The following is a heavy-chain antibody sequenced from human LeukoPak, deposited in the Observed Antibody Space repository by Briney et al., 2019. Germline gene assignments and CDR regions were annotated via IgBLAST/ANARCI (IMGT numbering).Heavy chain of an antibody. D-gene: IGHD3-10*01. CDR3: ARDFGGFGELLPGYFDY. V-gene: IGHV3-48*03. Sequence: GGSLRLSCAASGFTFSSYEMNWVRQAPGKGLEWVSYISSSGSTIYYADSVKGRFTISRDNAKNSLSLQMNSLRAEDSAVYYCARDFGGFGELLPGYFDYWGQGTLVTVSS. CDR1: GFTFSSYE. J-gene: IGHJ4*02. CDR2: ISSSGSTI.